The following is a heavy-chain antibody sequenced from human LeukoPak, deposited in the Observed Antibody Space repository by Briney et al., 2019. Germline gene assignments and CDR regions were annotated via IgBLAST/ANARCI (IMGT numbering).Heavy chain of an antibody. CDR3: AREDRVVVVPAATWGYYYYMDV. D-gene: IGHD2-2*01. Sequence: SETLSLTCTVSGGSVSSGSYYWSWIRQPAGKGLEWIGRIYTSGSTNYNPSLKSRVTISVDTSKNQFSLKLSSVTAADTAVYYCAREDRVVVVPAATWGYYYYMDVWGKGTTVTVSS. CDR1: GGSVSSGSYY. CDR2: IYTSGST. V-gene: IGHV4-61*02. J-gene: IGHJ6*03.